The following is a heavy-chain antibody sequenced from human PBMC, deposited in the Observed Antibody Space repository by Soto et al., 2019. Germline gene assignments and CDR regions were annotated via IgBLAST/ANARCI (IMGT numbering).Heavy chain of an antibody. J-gene: IGHJ6*02. Sequence: GGSLRLSCAASGFIFSNFGTHWVRQAPGKGLEWVAVIWYDGSNKYYADSVKGRFTISRDNSKNTLYLQMNSLRAEDTAVYYCARYVAPGFWSGYYYYYGMDVWGQGTTVTVSS. D-gene: IGHD3-3*01. CDR2: IWYDGSNK. V-gene: IGHV3-33*01. CDR1: GFIFSNFG. CDR3: ARYVAPGFWSGYYYYYGMDV.